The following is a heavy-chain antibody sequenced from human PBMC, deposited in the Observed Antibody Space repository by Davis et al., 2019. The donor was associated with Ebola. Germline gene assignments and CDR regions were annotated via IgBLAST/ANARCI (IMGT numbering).Heavy chain of an antibody. CDR1: GFTFSSYA. CDR2: ISGSGGST. CDR3: AKVMSLYDSSGYPVIDAFDI. V-gene: IGHV3-23*01. D-gene: IGHD3-22*01. J-gene: IGHJ3*02. Sequence: GESLKISCAASGFTFSSYAMSWVRQAPGKGLEWVSAISGSGGSTYYADSVKGRFTISRDNSKNTLYLQMNSLRAEDTAVYYCAKVMSLYDSSGYPVIDAFDIWGQGTMVTVSS.